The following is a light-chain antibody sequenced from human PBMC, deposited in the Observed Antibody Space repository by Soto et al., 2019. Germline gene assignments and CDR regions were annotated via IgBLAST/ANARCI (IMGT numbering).Light chain of an antibody. Sequence: DIQMTQSPSSLSASVGDRVTITCRASQGINNYLAWYQQKPGKVPKLLIYSASTLQSGVPSRFSASGYGTDFTLIISRLQPEDVAISYCQRYISVPRTFGQGPKEEIK. CDR2: SAS. J-gene: IGKJ1*01. CDR3: QRYISVPRT. CDR1: QGINNY. V-gene: IGKV1-27*01.